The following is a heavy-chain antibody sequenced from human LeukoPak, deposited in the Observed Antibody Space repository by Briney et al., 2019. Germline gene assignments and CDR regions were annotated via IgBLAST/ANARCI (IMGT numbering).Heavy chain of an antibody. Sequence: GGSLRLSCAASGFTFSSYEMNWVRQAPGKGLEWVSYISSSGSTIYYADSVKGRFTISRDNAKNSLYLQMNSLRAEDTAVYYCARDLYDYGVDWGQGTLVTVSS. CDR2: ISSSGSTI. CDR3: ARDLYDYGVD. CDR1: GFTFSSYE. J-gene: IGHJ4*02. D-gene: IGHD4-17*01. V-gene: IGHV3-48*03.